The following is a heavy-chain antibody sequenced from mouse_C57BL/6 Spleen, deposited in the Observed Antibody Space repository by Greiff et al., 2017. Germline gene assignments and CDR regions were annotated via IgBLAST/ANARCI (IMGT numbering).Heavy chain of an antibody. Sequence: QVQLQQSGPELVKPGASVKISCKASGYAFSSSWMNWVKQRPGKGLEWIGRIYPGDGDTNYNGKFKGKATLTADKSSSTAYMPLSSLTSEDSAVDFCARRGDGPYFDYWGQGTTRTVSS. CDR1: GYAFSSSW. J-gene: IGHJ2*01. V-gene: IGHV1-82*01. CDR2: IYPGDGDT. CDR3: ARRGDGPYFDY. D-gene: IGHD1-1*01.